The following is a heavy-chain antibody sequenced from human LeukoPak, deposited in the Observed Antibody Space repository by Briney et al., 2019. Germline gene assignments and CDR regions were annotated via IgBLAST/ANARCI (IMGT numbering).Heavy chain of an antibody. Sequence: PSGTLSLTCAVSGYSISSGYYWGWIRQPPGKGLEWIGSIYHSGSTYYNPSLKSRVTISVDTSKNQFSLKLSSVTAADTAVYYCARRYSSGWYLRRYFDYWGQGTLVTVSS. J-gene: IGHJ4*02. CDR3: ARRYSSGWYLRRYFDY. V-gene: IGHV4-38-2*01. D-gene: IGHD6-19*01. CDR2: IYHSGST. CDR1: GYSISSGYY.